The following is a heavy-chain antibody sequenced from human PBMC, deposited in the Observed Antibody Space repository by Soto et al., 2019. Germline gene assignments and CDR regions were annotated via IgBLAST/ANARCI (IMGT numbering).Heavy chain of an antibody. CDR1: GFTFSSYA. D-gene: IGHD3-10*01. CDR2: VSGSGGST. V-gene: IGHV3-23*01. J-gene: IGHJ4*02. CDR3: ARRGPGSWFDY. Sequence: EVQLLESGGGLVQPGGALRLSCAASGFTFSSYAMRWVRQAPGKGLEWDSAVSGSGGSTYYADSVKGRFTISGDNSQNTLYLQMNGLRAEDPAVYYCARRGPGSWFDYWGQGTLVTVSS.